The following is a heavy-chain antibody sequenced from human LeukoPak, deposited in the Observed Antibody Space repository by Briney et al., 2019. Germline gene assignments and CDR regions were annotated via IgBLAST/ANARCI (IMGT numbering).Heavy chain of an antibody. CDR1: GYTFTSYA. CDR3: ARDDWDYKFTIHSYYYGMDV. D-gene: IGHD1-7*01. J-gene: IGHJ6*02. V-gene: IGHV1-3*01. CDR2: INAGNGNT. Sequence: ASVKVSCKASGYTFTSYAMHWVRQAPGQGLEWMGWINAGNGNTRYSQKLQGRVTITRDTSANTVYMELSSLRSGDTAVYYCARDDWDYKFTIHSYYYGMDVWGQGTTVTVSS.